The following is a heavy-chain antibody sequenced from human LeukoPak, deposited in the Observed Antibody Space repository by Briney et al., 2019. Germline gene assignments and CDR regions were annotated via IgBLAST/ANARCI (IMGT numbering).Heavy chain of an antibody. CDR3: TRGDYYDSGGYYFLFDY. CDR1: GFTFGDYG. V-gene: IGHV3-49*04. Sequence: KPGRSLRLSCTGSGFTFGDYGMSWVRQAPGKGLEWVGFIRSKPYGGTTEYAASVKGRFTIPRDDSESIAYLQMNSLKTEDTAVYYCTRGDYYDSGGYYFLFDYWGQGTLVAVSS. J-gene: IGHJ4*02. D-gene: IGHD3-22*01. CDR2: IRSKPYGGTT.